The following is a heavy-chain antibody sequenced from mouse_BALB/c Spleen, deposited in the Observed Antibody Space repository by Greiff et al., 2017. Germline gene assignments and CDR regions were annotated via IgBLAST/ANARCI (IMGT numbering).Heavy chain of an antibody. V-gene: IGHV5-4*02. CDR3: ARAPFYGNYGGYAMDY. D-gene: IGHD2-10*01. CDR2: ISDGGSYT. J-gene: IGHJ4*01. Sequence: EVQVVESGGGLVKPGGSLKLSCAASGFTFSDYYMYWVSQTPEKRLEWVATISDGGSYTYYPDSVKGRFTISRDNAKNNLYLQMSSLKSEDTAMYYCARAPFYGNYGGYAMDYWGQGTSVTVSS. CDR1: GFTFSDYY.